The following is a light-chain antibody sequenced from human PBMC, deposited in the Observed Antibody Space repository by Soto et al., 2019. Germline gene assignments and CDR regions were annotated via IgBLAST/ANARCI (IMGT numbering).Light chain of an antibody. V-gene: IGLV2-14*01. CDR1: SSDLAIYNY. J-gene: IGLJ1*01. CDR2: QVT. CDR3: SSYTDSSNYV. Sequence: QAALTQYPSGCGSPGQSITISCTGTSSDLAIYNYVSWYQQQPGKAPKLMIYQVTNRPSGVSNRFSGSRSGNTASLTISGLQAEVEADYYCSSYTDSSNYVFGTGTKVTV.